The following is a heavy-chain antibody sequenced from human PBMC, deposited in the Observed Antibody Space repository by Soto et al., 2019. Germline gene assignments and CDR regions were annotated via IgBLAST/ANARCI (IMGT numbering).Heavy chain of an antibody. CDR2: INHSGST. Sequence: QVQLQQWGAGLLKPSETLSLTCAVYGGSFSGYYWSWIRQPPGKGLEWIGEINHSGSTNYNPSLKSRVTISVDTSKNQCSLKLSSVTAADTAVYYCARDPRGSGRFGVWGQGTMVTVSS. D-gene: IGHD3-10*01. V-gene: IGHV4-34*01. CDR1: GGSFSGYY. CDR3: ARDPRGSGRFGV. J-gene: IGHJ3*01.